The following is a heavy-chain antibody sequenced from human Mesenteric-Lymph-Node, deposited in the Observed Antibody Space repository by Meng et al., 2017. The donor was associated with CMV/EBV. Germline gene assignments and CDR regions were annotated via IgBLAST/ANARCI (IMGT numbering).Heavy chain of an antibody. Sequence: ASVKVSCKASGYSFTTHGISWVRQAPGQGLEWMGWISTYNGNTKYAQNFQDRVTMTTDASASTAYMELRSLISDDTAVYYCARTHREHGGNSDFWGQGTLVTVSS. CDR3: ARTHREHGGNSDF. CDR1: GYSFTTHG. CDR2: ISTYNGNT. D-gene: IGHD4-23*01. V-gene: IGHV1-18*04. J-gene: IGHJ4*02.